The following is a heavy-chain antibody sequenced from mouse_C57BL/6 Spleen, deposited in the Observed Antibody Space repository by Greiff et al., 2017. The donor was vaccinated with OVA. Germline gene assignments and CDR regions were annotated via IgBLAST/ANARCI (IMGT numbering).Heavy chain of an antibody. CDR3: ARVYGCEGYAMDD. CDR2: ISDGGSYT. Sequence: EVKLMESGGGLVKPGGSLKLSCAASGFTFSSYAMSWVRQTPEKRLEWVATISDGGSYTYYPDNVKGRFTISRDNAKNNQYLQMSHLKSEDTAMYCCARVYGCEGYAMDDWGQGTSVTVSS. J-gene: IGHJ4*01. D-gene: IGHD2-2*01. CDR1: GFTFSSYA. V-gene: IGHV5-4*03.